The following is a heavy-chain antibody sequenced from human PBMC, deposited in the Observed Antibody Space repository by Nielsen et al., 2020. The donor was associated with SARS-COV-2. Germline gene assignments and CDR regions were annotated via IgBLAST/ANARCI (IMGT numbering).Heavy chain of an antibody. CDR3: ARGRGGSYIEY. Sequence: SETLSLTCAVYGGSFSGYDWTWIRQPPGKGLEWIGEINHSGGTKYGPSVKSRVFISIDTSKSQFSLKLRSVTAADTAVFYCARGRGGSYIEYWGQGTLVTVSS. D-gene: IGHD2-15*01. V-gene: IGHV4-34*01. CDR2: INHSGGT. CDR1: GGSFSGYD. J-gene: IGHJ4*02.